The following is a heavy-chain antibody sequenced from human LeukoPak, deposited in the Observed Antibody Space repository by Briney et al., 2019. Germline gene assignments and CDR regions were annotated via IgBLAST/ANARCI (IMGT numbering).Heavy chain of an antibody. CDR1: ENTFTNYY. V-gene: IGHV1-2*02. J-gene: IGHJ4*02. CDR2: INPNSGGT. CDR3: ARVVEQVGGADY. D-gene: IGHD1-26*01. Sequence: ASVKVSCKASENTFTNYYMHWVRQAPGQGLEWMGWINPNSGGTNYAQKFQGRVTMTRDTSISTAYMELSRLRSDDTAVYYCARVVEQVGGADYWGQGTLVTVSS.